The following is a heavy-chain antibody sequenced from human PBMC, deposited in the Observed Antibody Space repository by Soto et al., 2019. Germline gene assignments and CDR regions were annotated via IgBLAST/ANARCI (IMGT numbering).Heavy chain of an antibody. V-gene: IGHV4-4*02. CDR2: IYHDGST. D-gene: IGHD3-22*01. J-gene: IGHJ6*02. CDR1: GASISSSNW. Sequence: QVQLQESGPGLVRPSGTLSLTCAVSGASISSSNWWSWVRHPPGKGLEWIGDIYHDGSTNRNPSLKSRATISVDESKDQFSLRLASVTAADTAVYYCARHYYYANHYYYAMDVWGQGTTVTVSS. CDR3: ARHYYYANHYYYAMDV.